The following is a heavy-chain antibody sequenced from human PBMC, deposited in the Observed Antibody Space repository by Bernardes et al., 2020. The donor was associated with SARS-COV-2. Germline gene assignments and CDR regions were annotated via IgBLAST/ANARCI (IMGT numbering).Heavy chain of an antibody. J-gene: IGHJ4*01. Sequence: SVNTNYNPSLKSRVTISVDTSKNQFSLKLSSVTAADTAVYYCARLTPSYSSGWYPNFDYW. D-gene: IGHD6-19*01. V-gene: IGHV4-59*08. CDR2: SVNT. CDR3: ARLTPSYSSGWYPNFDY.